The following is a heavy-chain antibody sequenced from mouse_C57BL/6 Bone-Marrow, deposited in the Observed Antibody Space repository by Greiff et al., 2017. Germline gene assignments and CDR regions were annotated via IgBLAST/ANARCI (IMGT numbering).Heavy chain of an antibody. Sequence: DVKLVESGGGLVKPGGSLKLSCAASGFTFSDYGMHWVRQAPEKGLEWVAYISSGSSTIYYADTVKGRFTISRDNAKNTLFLQMTSLRSEDTAMYYCARPHYSNLYYFDYWGQGTTLTVSS. CDR3: ARPHYSNLYYFDY. CDR2: ISSGSSTI. CDR1: GFTFSDYG. V-gene: IGHV5-17*01. J-gene: IGHJ2*01. D-gene: IGHD2-5*01.